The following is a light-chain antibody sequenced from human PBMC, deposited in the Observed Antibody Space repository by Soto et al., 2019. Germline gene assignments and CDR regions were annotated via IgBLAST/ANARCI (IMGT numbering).Light chain of an antibody. J-gene: IGLJ3*02. CDR3: SSYTNRRTWV. Sequence: QSALTQPASMSGSPGQSITFSCTGTSSDVGAYSSVSWYQQRPAKAPRLLIHDVNKRPSGVSNRFSGSKSGNTASLTISALQAEDEADYYCSSYTNRRTWVFGGGTKVTVL. V-gene: IGLV2-14*01. CDR1: SSDVGAYSS. CDR2: DVN.